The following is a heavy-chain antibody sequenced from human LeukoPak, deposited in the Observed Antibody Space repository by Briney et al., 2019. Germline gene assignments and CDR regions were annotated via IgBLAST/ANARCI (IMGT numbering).Heavy chain of an antibody. J-gene: IGHJ4*02. CDR2: IYSGGST. D-gene: IGHD2-21*01. CDR1: GFTINNNY. CDR3: ARGIDYYSSDY. V-gene: IGHV3-53*01. Sequence: GGSLRLSCAASGFTINNNYMTWVRQAPGKGLEWVSVIYSGGSTYYADSVKGRFTISRDYSKNTLFLQMNSLRTEDTAVYYCARGIDYYSSDYWGQGTLVNVSS.